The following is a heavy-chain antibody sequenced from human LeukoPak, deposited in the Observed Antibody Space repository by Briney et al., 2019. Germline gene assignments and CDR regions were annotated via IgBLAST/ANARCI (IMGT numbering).Heavy chain of an antibody. Sequence: KPSETLSLTCTVSGGSISSGGYYWSWIRQHPGKGLEWIGYIYYSGSTYYNPSLKSRVTISVDTSKNQFSLKLSSVTAADTAVYYCARDAREHPLYYDKTKLDYWGQGTLVTVSS. D-gene: IGHD3-22*01. V-gene: IGHV4-31*03. CDR2: IYYSGST. CDR1: GGSISSGGYY. CDR3: ARDAREHPLYYDKTKLDY. J-gene: IGHJ4*02.